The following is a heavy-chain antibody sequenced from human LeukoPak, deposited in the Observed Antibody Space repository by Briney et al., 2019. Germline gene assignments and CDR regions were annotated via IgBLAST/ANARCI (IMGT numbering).Heavy chain of an antibody. D-gene: IGHD3-10*01. CDR1: GFTFSRYT. CDR2: ISSSSSYI. J-gene: IGHJ3*02. CDR3: ARDLPAYYGSGMGAFDI. V-gene: IGHV3-21*01. Sequence: GGSLRLSCAASGFTFSRYTMNWVRQAPGKGLEWVSSISSSSSYIYYADSVKGRFTISRDNAKNSLYLQMNSLRAEDTAVYYCARDLPAYYGSGMGAFDIWGQGTMVTVSS.